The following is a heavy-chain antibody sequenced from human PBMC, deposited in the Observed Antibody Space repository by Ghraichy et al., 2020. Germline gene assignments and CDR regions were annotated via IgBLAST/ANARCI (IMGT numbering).Heavy chain of an antibody. Sequence: GGSLRLSCAASGFTFSDYYMSWIRQAPGKGLEWVSYISSSGSTIYYADAVKGRFTISRDNAKNSLYLQMNSLRAEDTAVYYCAREWEDSSSWYPGYYYYMDVWGKGTTVTVSS. CDR2: ISSSGSTI. D-gene: IGHD6-13*01. J-gene: IGHJ6*03. CDR1: GFTFSDYY. CDR3: AREWEDSSSWYPGYYYYMDV. V-gene: IGHV3-11*01.